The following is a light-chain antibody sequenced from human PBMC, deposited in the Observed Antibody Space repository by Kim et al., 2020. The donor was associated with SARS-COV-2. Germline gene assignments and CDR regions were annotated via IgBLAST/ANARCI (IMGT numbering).Light chain of an antibody. CDR1: QSIGNY. CDR3: KQTYSTPYI. J-gene: IGKJ2*01. CDR2: LAS. Sequence: EIHMTQSPSSLSASVGDRVSITCRASQSIGNYLNWYQQQPGKAPKLLIYLASSLQTGVPSRFSGSGSGPHFTLTISSLQPEDFPTYPCKQTYSTPYIFGQGTKLEI. V-gene: IGKV1-39*01.